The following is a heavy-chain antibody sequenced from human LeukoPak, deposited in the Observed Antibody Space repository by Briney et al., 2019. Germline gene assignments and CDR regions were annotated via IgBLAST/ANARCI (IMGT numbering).Heavy chain of an antibody. V-gene: IGHV4-39*01. CDR1: GGSISSSRYY. Sequence: KTSETLSLTCTGSGGSISSSRYYWGWIRQPPGKGLEWIGSMYYSGSTYYNPSLKSRVTISVDTSKNQFSLKLSSVTAADTTVYYCASLRDGYNLDYWGQGTLVTVSS. J-gene: IGHJ4*02. CDR2: MYYSGST. D-gene: IGHD5-24*01. CDR3: ASLRDGYNLDY.